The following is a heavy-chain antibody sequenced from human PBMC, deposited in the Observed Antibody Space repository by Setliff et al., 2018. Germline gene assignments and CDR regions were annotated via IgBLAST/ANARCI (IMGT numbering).Heavy chain of an antibody. Sequence: ASVKVSCKASGYTFSGYYIHWVRQAPGQGLDWMGVLNPSGGGTEFAEKFQGRLTVTRDTSTSTVYMELSSLRSEDTAVYYCARESVPVPAGYGMDVWGQGTTITVSS. CDR2: LNPSGGGT. D-gene: IGHD2-2*01. CDR1: GYTFSGYY. J-gene: IGHJ6*02. CDR3: ARESVPVPAGYGMDV. V-gene: IGHV1-46*01.